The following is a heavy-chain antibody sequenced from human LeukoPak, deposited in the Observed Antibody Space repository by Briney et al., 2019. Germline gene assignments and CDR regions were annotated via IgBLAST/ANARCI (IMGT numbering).Heavy chain of an antibody. Sequence: PSETLSLTCTVSGGSISSSSYYWGWIRQPPGKGLEWIGSIYYSGSTYYNPSLKSRVTISVDTSKNQFSLKLSSVTAADTAVYYCARESTVVRIGESPFDYWGQGTLVTVSS. D-gene: IGHD4-23*01. CDR2: IYYSGST. CDR3: ARESTVVRIGESPFDY. J-gene: IGHJ4*02. CDR1: GGSISSSSYY. V-gene: IGHV4-39*07.